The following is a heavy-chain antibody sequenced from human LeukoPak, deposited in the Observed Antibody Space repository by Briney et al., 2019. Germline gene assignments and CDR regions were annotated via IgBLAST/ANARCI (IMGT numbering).Heavy chain of an antibody. V-gene: IGHV1-69*01. CDR1: GGTFSSYA. CDR3: AREGSERPHFWSGYHDAFDI. Sequence: ASVKVSCKASGGTFSSYAISWVRQAPGQGLEWMGGIIPIFGTANYAQKFQGRVTITADESTSPAYMELSSLTPQDTAVYYCAREGSERPHFWSGYHDAFDIWGQGTMVTVSS. D-gene: IGHD3-3*02. J-gene: IGHJ3*02. CDR2: IIPIFGTA.